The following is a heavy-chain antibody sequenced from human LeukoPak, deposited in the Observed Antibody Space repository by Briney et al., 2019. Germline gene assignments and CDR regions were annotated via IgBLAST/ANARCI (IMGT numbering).Heavy chain of an antibody. Sequence: PGGSLRLSCTASGFTFSTYAMTWVRQAPGKGLEWISSMSSGSRHIYYADSVRGRFTISRDNTRNSLFLLMNNLRAEDTAIYYCARDRPTGASRVFVVQWGQGTPVTVSS. J-gene: IGHJ4*02. CDR3: ARDRPTGASRVFVVQ. CDR1: GFTFSTYA. V-gene: IGHV3-21*06. D-gene: IGHD2-15*01. CDR2: MSSGSRHI.